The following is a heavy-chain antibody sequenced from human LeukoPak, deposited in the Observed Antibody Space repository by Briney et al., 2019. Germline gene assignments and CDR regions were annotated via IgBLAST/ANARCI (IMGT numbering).Heavy chain of an antibody. CDR2: IRYDGSNK. V-gene: IGHV3-30*02. Sequence: GGSLRLSCAASGFTLSSYGMHWVRQAPGKGLEWVAFIRYDGSNKYYADSVKGRFTISRDNSKNTLYLQMNSLRAEDTAVYYCARSPPYYYYYMDVWGKGTTVTVSS. CDR3: ARSPPYYYYYMDV. J-gene: IGHJ6*03. CDR1: GFTLSSYG.